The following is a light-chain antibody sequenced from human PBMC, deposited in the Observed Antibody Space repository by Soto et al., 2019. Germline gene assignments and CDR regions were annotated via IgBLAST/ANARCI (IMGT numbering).Light chain of an antibody. J-gene: IGKJ3*01. CDR2: DAS. CDR3: QQHSNWPHT. CDR1: QSVSSY. V-gene: IGKV3-11*01. Sequence: EIVLTQSPATLSLSPGERATLACRASQSVSSYLAWYPQKPCRAPWLLTYDASNRATGIPARFSGSGSGTDFTLTISSLEPEDFAVYYCQQHSNWPHTFGRGTKVDIK.